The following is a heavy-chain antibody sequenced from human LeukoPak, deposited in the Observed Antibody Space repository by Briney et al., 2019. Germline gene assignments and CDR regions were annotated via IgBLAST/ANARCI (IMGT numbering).Heavy chain of an antibody. CDR1: GFTFSSYS. CDR3: ARPYYYDSSGYRPYYYYYMDV. CDR2: ISSSSSYI. V-gene: IGHV3-21*01. Sequence: PGGPLRLSCAASGFTFSSYSMNWVRQAPGKGLEWVSSISSSSSYIYYADSVKGRFTISRDNAKNSLYLQMNSLRAEDTAVYYCARPYYYDSSGYRPYYYYYMDVWGKGTTVTVSS. D-gene: IGHD3-22*01. J-gene: IGHJ6*03.